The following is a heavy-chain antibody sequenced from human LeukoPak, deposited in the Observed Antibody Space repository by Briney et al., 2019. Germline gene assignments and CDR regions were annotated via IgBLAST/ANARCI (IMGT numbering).Heavy chain of an antibody. Sequence: SETLSLTCTVSDGSVSSYYWGWIRQFPGKGLDFIGFTYHTATSNYNPSLKSRVSMSIDMSKNALYLNLSSVTDADTAVYYCARHSSRFYSPFFDHGRREALVTVSS. CDR3: ARHSSRFYSPFFDH. V-gene: IGHV4-59*08. CDR1: DGSVSSYY. J-gene: IGHJ4*02. CDR2: TYHTATS. D-gene: IGHD2-15*01.